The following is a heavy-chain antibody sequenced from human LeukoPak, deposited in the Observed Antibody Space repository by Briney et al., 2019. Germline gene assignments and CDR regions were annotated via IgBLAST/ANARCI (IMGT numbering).Heavy chain of an antibody. V-gene: IGHV3-21*01. CDR2: ISSSSSYI. D-gene: IGHD6-13*01. CDR3: AKDIVAAGLFFDY. Sequence: GGSLGLSCAASGFTFSSYSMNWVRQAPGKGLEWVSSISSSSSYIYYADSVKGRFTISRDNSKNTLYLQMNSLRAEDTAVYYCAKDIVAAGLFFDYWGQGTLVTVSS. CDR1: GFTFSSYS. J-gene: IGHJ4*02.